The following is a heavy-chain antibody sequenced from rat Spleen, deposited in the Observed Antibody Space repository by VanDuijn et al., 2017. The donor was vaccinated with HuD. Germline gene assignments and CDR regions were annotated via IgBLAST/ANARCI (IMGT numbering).Heavy chain of an antibody. CDR2: IWTDGNT. J-gene: IGHJ2*01. Sequence: QVQLKESGPGLVQPSQTLSLTCTVSGFSLTSYHVTWVRQPPGKGLEWMGVIWTDGNTTSNSLLKSRLSISRDISKSQVFLKMNSLQTEDTATYYCTTHPRYWGQGVMVTVSS. V-gene: IGHV2-13*01. D-gene: IGHD3-1*01. CDR3: TTHPRY. CDR1: GFSLTSYH.